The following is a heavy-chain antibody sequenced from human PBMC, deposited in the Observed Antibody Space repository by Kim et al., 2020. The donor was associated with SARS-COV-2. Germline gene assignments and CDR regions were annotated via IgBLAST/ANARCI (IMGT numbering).Heavy chain of an antibody. CDR2: ISFDGSNS. V-gene: IGHV3-30*18. CDR1: GFTFSHYG. Sequence: GALRLSCAASGFTFSHYGMHWVRQAPGKGLEWVAVISFDGSNSYYADSVKGRFTASRDNSKNTLYLQMNSLRAEDTAVFYCAKDRGGRKMPSYFYYGMDVWGQGTTVTVSS. J-gene: IGHJ6*01. CDR3: AKDRGGRKMPSYFYYGMDV. D-gene: IGHD2-21*01.